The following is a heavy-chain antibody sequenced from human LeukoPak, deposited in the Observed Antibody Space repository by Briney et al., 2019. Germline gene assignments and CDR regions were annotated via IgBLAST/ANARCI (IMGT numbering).Heavy chain of an antibody. D-gene: IGHD3-22*01. CDR2: ISYDGSNK. J-gene: IGHJ5*02. CDR1: GFTFSSYG. Sequence: QAGGSLRLSCAASGFTFSSYGMHWVRQAPGKGLEWVAVISYDGSNKYYADSVKGRFTISRDNSKNTLYLQMNSLRAEDTAVYYCAKGMDYYDSSGYYQDWFDPWGQGTLVTVSS. V-gene: IGHV3-30*18. CDR3: AKGMDYYDSSGYYQDWFDP.